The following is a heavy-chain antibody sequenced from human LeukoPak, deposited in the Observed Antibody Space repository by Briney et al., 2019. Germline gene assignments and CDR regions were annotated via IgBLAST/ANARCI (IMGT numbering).Heavy chain of an antibody. V-gene: IGHV3-53*05. D-gene: IGHD3-16*01. CDR1: GFTVSSNS. Sequence: GGSLRLSCTVSGFTVSSNSMSWVRQAPGKGLEWVSFIYSDNTHYSDSVKGRFTISRDNSKNTLYLQMNSLRAEDTAVYYCAKDGGWRGFDYWGQGTLVTVSS. CDR3: AKDGGWRGFDY. J-gene: IGHJ4*02. CDR2: IYSDNT.